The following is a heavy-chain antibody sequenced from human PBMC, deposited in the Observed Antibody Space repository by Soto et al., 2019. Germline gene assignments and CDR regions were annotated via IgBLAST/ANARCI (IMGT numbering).Heavy chain of an antibody. CDR2: IIPSFDTA. J-gene: IGHJ4*02. V-gene: IGHV1-69*12. Sequence: QVQLVQSGAEVKKPGSSVKVSCRASGGSFSSFAFSWVRQVPGQGLEWMGGIIPSFDTANYAQKFQGRVTITADESTSTAYTELSSLTSEDTAVYFCARPHSGGVIIPFDYWGQGTLVTVSS. D-gene: IGHD3-16*02. CDR3: ARPHSGGVIIPFDY. CDR1: GGSFSSFA.